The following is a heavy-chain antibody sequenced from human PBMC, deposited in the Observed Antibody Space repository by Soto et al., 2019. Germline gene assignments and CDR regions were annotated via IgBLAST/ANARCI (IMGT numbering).Heavy chain of an antibody. CDR2: ISYDGSNK. CDR1: GFTFSSYG. V-gene: IGHV3-30*03. CDR3: AVGGADDY. Sequence: QVQLVESGGGVVQPGRSLRLSCAASGFTFSSYGMHWVRQAPGKGLEWVAVISYDGSNKYYADSVKGRFTISRDNSKNTLYLQMNSLRAEDTAVYYCAVGGADDYWGQGTLVTVSS. J-gene: IGHJ4*02. D-gene: IGHD1-26*01.